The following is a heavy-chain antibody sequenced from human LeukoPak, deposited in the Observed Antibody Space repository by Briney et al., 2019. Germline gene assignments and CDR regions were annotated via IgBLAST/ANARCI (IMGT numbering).Heavy chain of an antibody. CDR1: GGSISSYY. Sequence: PSETLSLTCTVSGGSISSYYWSWIRQPPGKGLEWIGYIYYSGSTNYNPSLKSRVTISVDTSKNQFSPKLSSVTAADTAVYYCARSYLIQLWWDYWGQGTLVTVSS. D-gene: IGHD5-18*01. CDR3: ARSYLIQLWWDY. V-gene: IGHV4-59*01. CDR2: IYYSGST. J-gene: IGHJ4*02.